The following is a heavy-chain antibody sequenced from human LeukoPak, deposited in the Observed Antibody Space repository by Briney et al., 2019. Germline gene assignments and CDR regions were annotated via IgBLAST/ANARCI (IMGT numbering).Heavy chain of an antibody. J-gene: IGHJ5*02. V-gene: IGHV1-3*01. CDR1: GYTFTSYA. CDR2: INAGNGNT. CDR3: ARGSIYCSGGSCYSGWFDP. Sequence: ASVKVSCKASGYTFTSYAMHWVRQAPGQRLEWMGWINAGNGNTKYSQKFQGRVTITRDTSASTAYMELSSLRSEDTAVYYCARGSIYCSGGSCYSGWFDPWGQGTLVTVSS. D-gene: IGHD2-15*01.